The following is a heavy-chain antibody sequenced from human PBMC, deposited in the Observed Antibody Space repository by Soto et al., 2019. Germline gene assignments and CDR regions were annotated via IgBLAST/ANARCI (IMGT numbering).Heavy chain of an antibody. Sequence: ASVKVSCKASGYTFLNHDINWVRQAPGQGLEWMGWMVPDSGRTGYAKKYQGRVTMTRNTSTSTAYMELNSLTNEDTAVYYCAKDQGSSWYEIDYWGQGTLVTVSS. CDR3: AKDQGSSWYEIDY. V-gene: IGHV1-8*01. CDR2: MVPDSGRT. J-gene: IGHJ4*02. D-gene: IGHD6-13*01. CDR1: GYTFLNHD.